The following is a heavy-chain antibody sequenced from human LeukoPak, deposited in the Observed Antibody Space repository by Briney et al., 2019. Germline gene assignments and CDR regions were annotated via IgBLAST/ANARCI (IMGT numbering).Heavy chain of an antibody. CDR3: AAATYGYFFDY. V-gene: IGHV3-33*01. D-gene: IGHD5-18*01. Sequence: GGSLRLSCAASGFTFSSYGMHWVRQAPGKRLEWVAVIWYDGSNKYYADSVKGRFTISRDNSKNTLYPQMNSLRAEDTAVYYCAAATYGYFFDYWGQGTLVTVSS. CDR2: IWYDGSNK. CDR1: GFTFSSYG. J-gene: IGHJ4*02.